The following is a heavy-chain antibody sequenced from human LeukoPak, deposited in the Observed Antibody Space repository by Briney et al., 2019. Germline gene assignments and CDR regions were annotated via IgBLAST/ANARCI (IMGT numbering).Heavy chain of an antibody. D-gene: IGHD3-9*01. V-gene: IGHV1-69*10. CDR1: GGTFSSYA. CDR3: ARGSYDILTGYINWFDP. Sequence: SVKVSCKASGGTFSSYAISWVRQAPGQGLEWMGGIIPILGIANYAQKFQGRVTITADKSTSTAYMELSSLRSEDTAVYYCARGSYDILTGYINWFDPWGQGTLATVSS. J-gene: IGHJ5*02. CDR2: IIPILGIA.